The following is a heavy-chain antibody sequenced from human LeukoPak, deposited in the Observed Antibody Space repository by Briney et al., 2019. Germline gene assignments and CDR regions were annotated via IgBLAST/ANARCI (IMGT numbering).Heavy chain of an antibody. Sequence: SETLSLTCTVSGGSISRYYWNWIRQPPGKGLEWIGYIYYSGSTNYNPSLKSRVTMSVDTSKNQFSLKLSSVTAADTAVYYCARDKDYFDSGGAFDIWGQGTMVTVSS. V-gene: IGHV4-59*01. CDR2: IYYSGST. CDR3: ARDKDYFDSGGAFDI. J-gene: IGHJ3*02. CDR1: GGSISRYY. D-gene: IGHD3-22*01.